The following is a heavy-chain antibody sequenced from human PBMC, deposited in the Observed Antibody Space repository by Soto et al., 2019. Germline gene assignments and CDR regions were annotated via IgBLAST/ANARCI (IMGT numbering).Heavy chain of an antibody. J-gene: IGHJ4*02. CDR2: IYYSGST. V-gene: IGHV4-59*01. Sequence: QVQLQESGPGLVKPSETLSLTCTVSGGSISSYYWSWIRQPPGRGLEWIGYIYYSGSTNYNPSLKIRVTISLDTSKNQFSLKLSSVTAADTAVYYCARDNGREQYYDSSGYWYYFDYWGQGTLVTVSS. D-gene: IGHD3-22*01. CDR1: GGSISSYY. CDR3: ARDNGREQYYDSSGYWYYFDY.